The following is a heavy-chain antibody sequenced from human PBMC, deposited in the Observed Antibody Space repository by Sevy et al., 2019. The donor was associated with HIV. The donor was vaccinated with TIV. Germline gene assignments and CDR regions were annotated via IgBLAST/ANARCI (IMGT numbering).Heavy chain of an antibody. J-gene: IGHJ6*02. CDR3: ARHVPDSTDYGDYGVYYYYGMDV. CDR2: IYYSGST. V-gene: IGHV4-39*01. D-gene: IGHD4-17*01. Sequence: SETLSLTCTVSGGSISSSSYYWGWIRQPPGKGLEWIGSIYYSGSTYYNPSLKSRVTISVDTSKNQFSLKLSSVTAADTAVYYCARHVPDSTDYGDYGVYYYYGMDVWGQGTTVTVSS. CDR1: GGSISSSSYY.